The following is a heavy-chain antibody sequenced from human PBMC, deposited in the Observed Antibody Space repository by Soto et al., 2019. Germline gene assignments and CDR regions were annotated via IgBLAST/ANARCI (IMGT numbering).Heavy chain of an antibody. CDR1: GYTFTGYY. Sequence: QVQLVQSGAEVKKPGASVKVSCKASGYTFTGYYIHWVRQAPGQGLEWMGWINPNSGDTDYAQIFQGWVTMTRDMSISTAYMELNRLKSDDTAVYYCARGGGLNYYYYMDVWGKGTTVTVSS. CDR2: INPNSGDT. V-gene: IGHV1-2*04. J-gene: IGHJ6*03. CDR3: ARGGGLNYYYYMDV.